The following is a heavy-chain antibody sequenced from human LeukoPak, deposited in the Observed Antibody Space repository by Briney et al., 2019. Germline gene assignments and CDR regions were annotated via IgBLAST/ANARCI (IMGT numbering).Heavy chain of an antibody. J-gene: IGHJ6*02. D-gene: IGHD3-22*01. V-gene: IGHV3-48*03. CDR3: ARDYLRSVPYDSHYYGMGI. Sequence: GGSLRLSCSASGSAFNSYEMNWIRQTPGKGLEWVSYISESGSNKYYADSVKGRFTISRDNAKNSLFLQMNSLRAEDTAVYYCARDYLRSVPYDSHYYGMGIWGQGTTVTVSS. CDR1: GSAFNSYE. CDR2: ISESGSNK.